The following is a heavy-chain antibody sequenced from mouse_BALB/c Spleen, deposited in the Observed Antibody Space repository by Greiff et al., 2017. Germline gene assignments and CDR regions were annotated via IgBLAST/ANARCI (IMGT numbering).Heavy chain of an antibody. CDR3: ARQDLLRGYFDY. CDR1: GFTFSSYY. CDR2: INSNGGST. V-gene: IGHV5-6-2*01. Sequence: EVQGVESGGGLVKLGGSLKLSCAASGFTFSSYYMSWVRQTPEKRLELVAAINSNGGSTYYPDTVKGRFTISRDNAKNTLYLQMSSLKSEDTALYYCARQDLLRGYFDYWGQGTTLTVSS. D-gene: IGHD1-1*01. J-gene: IGHJ2*01.